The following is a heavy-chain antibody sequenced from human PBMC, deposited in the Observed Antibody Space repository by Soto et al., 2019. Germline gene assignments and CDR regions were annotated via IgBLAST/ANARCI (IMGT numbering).Heavy chain of an antibody. J-gene: IGHJ3*02. CDR2: ISAYNGNT. Sequence: ASVKVSCKASGYTFTSYGISWVRQAPGQGLEWMGWISAYNGNTNYAQKLQGRVTMTRDTSTSTVYMELSSLRSEDTAVYYCAAPATRPYDYIWGSHNHDAFDIWGQGTMVTVSS. CDR3: AAPATRPYDYIWGSHNHDAFDI. CDR1: GYTFTSYG. D-gene: IGHD3-16*01. V-gene: IGHV1-18*01.